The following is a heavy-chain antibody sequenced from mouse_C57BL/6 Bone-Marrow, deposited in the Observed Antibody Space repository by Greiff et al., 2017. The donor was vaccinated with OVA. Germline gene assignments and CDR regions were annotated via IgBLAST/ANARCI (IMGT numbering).Heavy chain of an antibody. V-gene: IGHV1-55*01. CDR3: ARDYGSLYYFDY. CDR2: IYPGSGST. D-gene: IGHD1-1*01. CDR1: GYTFTSYW. J-gene: IGHJ2*01. Sequence: VQLQQPGAELVKPGASVKMSCKASGYTFTSYWITWVKQRPGQGLGWIGDIYPGSGSTTYNEKFKSKATLTVDTSSSTAYMQLSSLTSEDSAVYYCARDYGSLYYFDYWGQGTTLTVSS.